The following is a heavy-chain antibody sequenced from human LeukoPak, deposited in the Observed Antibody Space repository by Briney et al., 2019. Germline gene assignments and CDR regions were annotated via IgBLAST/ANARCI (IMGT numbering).Heavy chain of an antibody. CDR3: ARDSYLYGSGSYLGAFYI. J-gene: IGHJ3*02. D-gene: IGHD3-10*01. CDR2: IYHRGST. V-gene: IGHV4-30-2*01. CDR1: GGSIGSGGYS. Sequence: SETLSLTCAVSGGSIGSGGYSWSWLRQPPGKGLEWIGYIYHRGSTYYNPSLKSRVTISVNRSKNQFSLKLSSVTAADTAVYYCARDSYLYGSGSYLGAFYIWGQGTMVTVSS.